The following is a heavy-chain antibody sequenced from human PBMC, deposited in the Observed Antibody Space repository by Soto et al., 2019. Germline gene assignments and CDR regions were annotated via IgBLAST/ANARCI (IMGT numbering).Heavy chain of an antibody. Sequence: EVQLLASGGGLVQPGGSLRLSCAASGFTFSNYAMSWVRQAPGKVLEWVSGISGIGGSTYYADSVKGRFTISRDNSKKMLYLQMNSLRAEDTAVYYCAKMSPQLGKRGYFDYWGQGTLVTVSS. CDR2: ISGIGGST. V-gene: IGHV3-23*01. CDR1: GFTFSNYA. CDR3: AKMSPQLGKRGYFDY. D-gene: IGHD1-26*01. J-gene: IGHJ4*02.